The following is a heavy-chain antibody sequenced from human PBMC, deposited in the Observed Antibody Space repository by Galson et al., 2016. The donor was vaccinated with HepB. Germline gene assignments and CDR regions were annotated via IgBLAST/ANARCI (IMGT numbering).Heavy chain of an antibody. J-gene: IGHJ4*02. V-gene: IGHV7-4-1*01. D-gene: IGHD2-15*01. Sequence: SVKVSCKASGFTFTNYGISWVRQAPGQGLEWMGWINTNTGSPTYAHGFTGRIVFSLDTSVSTTYLQIYSLQAGDPAVYYCARDRRGYSDFWGQGTLVTVSS. CDR3: ARDRRGYSDF. CDR2: INTNTGSP. CDR1: GFTFTNYG.